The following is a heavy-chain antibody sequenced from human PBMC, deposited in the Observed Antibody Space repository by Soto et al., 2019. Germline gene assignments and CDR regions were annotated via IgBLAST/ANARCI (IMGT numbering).Heavy chain of an antibody. D-gene: IGHD6-6*01. CDR3: ARGQLVFRDDAFDI. CDR2: ISYDGTNK. J-gene: IGHJ3*02. Sequence: GGSLRLSCAASGFSFSISPMHWVRQAPGKGPEWVALISYDGTNKFYADSVKGRFTISRDNSKSTLYLQVDSLRAGDTAVYYCARGQLVFRDDAFDIWGQGTMVTVSS. CDR1: GFSFSISP. V-gene: IGHV3-30-3*01.